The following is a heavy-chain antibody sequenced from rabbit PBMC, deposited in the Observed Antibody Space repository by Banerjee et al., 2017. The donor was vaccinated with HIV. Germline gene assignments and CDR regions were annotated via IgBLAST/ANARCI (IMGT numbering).Heavy chain of an antibody. CDR1: GFSFSSGYD. D-gene: IGHD2-1*01. Sequence: QSLEVSGGAVVKPGASLTLTCTASGFSFSSGYDICWVRQAPGKGLEWIACIYTGSGHTYYASWAKGRFTISKTSSTTVTLQMTSLTAADTATYFCARGGYDENYFNLWGQGTLVTVS. CDR2: IYTGSGHT. J-gene: IGHJ4*01. CDR3: ARGGYDENYFNL. V-gene: IGHV1S40*01.